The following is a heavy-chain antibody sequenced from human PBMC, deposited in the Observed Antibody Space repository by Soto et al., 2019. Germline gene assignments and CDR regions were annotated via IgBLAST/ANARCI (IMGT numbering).Heavy chain of an antibody. CDR3: ARDSGVTGADDY. Sequence: EVQLVESGGGLVEPGGSLRLSCAASGFIFSVYSMTWVRQAPGKGLEWVSYISAGSNTIYYRDSVKGRFTISRDNAKNSLYLQMNSLRDEDTAVYYCARDSGVTGADDYGGQGTLVTVSS. V-gene: IGHV3-48*02. J-gene: IGHJ4*02. CDR2: ISAGSNTI. D-gene: IGHD6-19*01. CDR1: GFIFSVYS.